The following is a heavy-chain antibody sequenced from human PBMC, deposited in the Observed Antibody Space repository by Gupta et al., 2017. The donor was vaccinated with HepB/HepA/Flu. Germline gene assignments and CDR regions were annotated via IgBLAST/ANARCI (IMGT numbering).Heavy chain of an antibody. D-gene: IGHD1-1*01. CDR3: AKEIGVHGTPFFDS. CDR1: GFTYNNYA. CDR2: ISGSGHSA. Sequence: EVQLLESGGGLVQPGGWLRLSCVSSGFTYNNYAMSWVRQAPGKGLEWVSGISGSGHSAYYTDSVKGRFIISRDNSKNTLLLQMNSLRAEDTAMYYCAKEIGVHGTPFFDSWGQGSLVTVSS. J-gene: IGHJ4*02. V-gene: IGHV3-23*01.